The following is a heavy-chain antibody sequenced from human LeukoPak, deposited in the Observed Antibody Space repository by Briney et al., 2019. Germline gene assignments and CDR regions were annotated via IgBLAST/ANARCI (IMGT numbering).Heavy chain of an antibody. J-gene: IGHJ6*02. CDR3: TTGYSSGWYPDYYYGMDV. V-gene: IGHV3-15*07. Sequence: GGSLRLPCAASGFTFSNAWMNWVRQAPGKGLEWVGRIKSKTDGGTTDYAAPVKGRFTISRDDSKNTLYLQMNSLKTEDTAVYYCTTGYSSGWYPDYYYGMDVWGQGTTVTVSS. CDR1: GFTFSNAW. CDR2: IKSKTDGGTT. D-gene: IGHD6-19*01.